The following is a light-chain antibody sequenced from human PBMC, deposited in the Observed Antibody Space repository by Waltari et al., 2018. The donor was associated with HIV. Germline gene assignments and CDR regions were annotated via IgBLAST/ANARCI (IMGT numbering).Light chain of an antibody. CDR1: NLRSYS. J-gene: IGLJ3*02. V-gene: IGLV3-19*01. Sequence: SSELSQDPAVSVALGQTVRITCQGDNLRSYSASWYQQKPGQAPILVIYGQNNRPSGIPDRFSGSRSGNAASLTITGAQAEDEAYYYCNSRDSSGNLVVFGGGTKLTVL. CDR2: GQN. CDR3: NSRDSSGNLVV.